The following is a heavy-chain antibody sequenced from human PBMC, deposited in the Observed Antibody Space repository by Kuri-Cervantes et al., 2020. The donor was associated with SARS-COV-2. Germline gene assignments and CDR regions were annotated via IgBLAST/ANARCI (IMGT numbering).Heavy chain of an antibody. CDR2: ISGSGGTT. J-gene: IGHJ4*02. Sequence: GESLKISCGASGFTFSSYAMSWVRQAPGKGLEWVSVISGSGGTTYYADSVKGRFTVSRDNSKNTLYLQMNSLRAEDTAVYYCASGRIYDSSGYSPVGFDYWGQGTLVTVSS. CDR1: GFTFSSYA. D-gene: IGHD3-22*01. V-gene: IGHV3-23*01. CDR3: ASGRIYDSSGYSPVGFDY.